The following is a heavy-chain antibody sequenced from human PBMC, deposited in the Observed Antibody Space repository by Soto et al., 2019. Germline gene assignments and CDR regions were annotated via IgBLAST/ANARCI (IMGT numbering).Heavy chain of an antibody. CDR2: IYYSGST. CDR3: AREGSSGSWFDP. Sequence: QVQLQESGPGLVKPSQTLSLTCTVSGGSISSGGYYWNWIRQHPGKGLEWIGYIYYSGSTYYNPSIMGRFTISVATSKNQFYLKLNSVTAADTAVYYCAREGSSGSWFDPWGQGTLVTFSS. D-gene: IGHD3-10*01. V-gene: IGHV4-31*03. CDR1: GGSISSGGYY. J-gene: IGHJ5*02.